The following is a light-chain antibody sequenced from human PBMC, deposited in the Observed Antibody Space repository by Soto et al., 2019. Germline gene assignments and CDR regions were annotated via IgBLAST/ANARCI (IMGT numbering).Light chain of an antibody. CDR3: QQYGSSGT. CDR2: GVS. CDR1: QSVSSY. V-gene: IGKV3-20*01. Sequence: EIVLTQSPGTLSLSPGERATLSCRASQSVSSYLAWYQQKPGQAPRLLIYGVSSRATGIPDRLSGSGSGTEFTLTISRLEPEDFAVYYCQQYGSSGTFGHGTKVDI. J-gene: IGKJ1*01.